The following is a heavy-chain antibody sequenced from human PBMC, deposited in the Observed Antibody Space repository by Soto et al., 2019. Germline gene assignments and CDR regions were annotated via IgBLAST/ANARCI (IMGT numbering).Heavy chain of an antibody. J-gene: IGHJ6*02. CDR3: TPLPTYGMDV. CDR2: ISYDGSKK. V-gene: IGHV3-30-3*01. CDR1: GFTFSSYA. Sequence: QVQLVESGGGVVQPGRSLRLSCAASGFTFSSYAMHWVRQAPGKGLEWVAVISYDGSKKYYADSVKGRFTISRDNSKNTLDLQMNSLRGEDTAVYYCTPLPTYGMDVWGQGTTVTVSS.